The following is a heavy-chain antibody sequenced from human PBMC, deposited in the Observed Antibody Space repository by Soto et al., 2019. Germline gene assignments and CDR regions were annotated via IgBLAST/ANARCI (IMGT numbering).Heavy chain of an antibody. CDR3: ARDPGYSSSRVDY. CDR2: ISAYNGNT. Sequence: ALVKNSGKASGYTFNSVGISGGRQAQGQGLEWMGWISAYNGNTNYAQKLQGRVTMTTDTSTSTAYMELRSLRSDDTAVYYCARDPGYSSSRVDYWGQGTLVTVSS. CDR1: GYTFNSVG. D-gene: IGHD6-13*01. J-gene: IGHJ4*02. V-gene: IGHV1-18*01.